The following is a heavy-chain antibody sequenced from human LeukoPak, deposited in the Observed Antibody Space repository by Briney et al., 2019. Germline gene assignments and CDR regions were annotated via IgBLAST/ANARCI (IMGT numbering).Heavy chain of an antibody. CDR1: GGSFSDYY. Sequence: SETLSLTCAVYGGSFSDYYWSWIRQPPGEGLEWIGEINHSGNTNYNPSLKSRVTISVDTSNDQFSLKLSSVTAADTAVYYCASPFSSWLRADYFDYWGQGTLVTVSS. V-gene: IGHV4-34*01. CDR2: INHSGNT. J-gene: IGHJ4*02. D-gene: IGHD5-12*01. CDR3: ASPFSSWLRADYFDY.